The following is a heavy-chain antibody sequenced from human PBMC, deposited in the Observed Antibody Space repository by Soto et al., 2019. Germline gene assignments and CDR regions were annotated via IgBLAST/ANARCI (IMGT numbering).Heavy chain of an antibody. CDR3: ARAFGTTQYNWFDP. CDR2: IYTSGST. V-gene: IGHV4-4*07. CDR1: GGSIRSYY. Sequence: PXEILSLTCTVPGGSIRSYYWSWIRQPAGKGLEWIGRIYTSGSTNYNPSLKSRVTMSVDTSKNQFSLKLSSVTAADTAVYYCARAFGTTQYNWFDPWGQGTLVTVSS. D-gene: IGHD1-7*01. J-gene: IGHJ5*02.